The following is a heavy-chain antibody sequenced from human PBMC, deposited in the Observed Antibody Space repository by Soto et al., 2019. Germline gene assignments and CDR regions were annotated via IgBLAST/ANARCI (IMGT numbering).Heavy chain of an antibody. CDR1: GFTFSSYA. CDR3: AKQYCSSTSCYYDFWSGYYFFDY. J-gene: IGHJ4*02. V-gene: IGHV3-23*01. Sequence: GGSLRLSCAASGFTFSSYAMSWVRQAPGKGLEWVSAISGSGGSTYYADSVKGRLTISRDNSKNTLYLQMNSLRAEDTAVYYCAKQYCSSTSCYYDFWSGYYFFDYWGQGTLVTVSS. CDR2: ISGSGGST. D-gene: IGHD3-3*01.